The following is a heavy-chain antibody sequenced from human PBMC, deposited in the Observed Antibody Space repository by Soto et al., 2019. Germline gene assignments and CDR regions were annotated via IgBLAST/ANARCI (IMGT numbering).Heavy chain of an antibody. CDR2: IYYSGST. CDR1: GGSISSYY. J-gene: IGHJ3*02. D-gene: IGHD6-13*01. Sequence: SETLSLTCTVSGGSISSYYWSWIRQPPGKGLEWIGYIYYSGSTNYNPSLKSRVTISVDTSKNQFSLKLSSVTAADTAVYYCAGEGSGRGAAAITDAFDIWGQGTMVTVSS. V-gene: IGHV4-59*01. CDR3: AGEGSGRGAAAITDAFDI.